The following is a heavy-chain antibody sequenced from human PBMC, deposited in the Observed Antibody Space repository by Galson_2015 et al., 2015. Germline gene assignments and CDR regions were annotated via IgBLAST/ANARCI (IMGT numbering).Heavy chain of an antibody. D-gene: IGHD5-18*01. Sequence: SLRLSCAASGFTFSSYGMHWVRQAPGKGLEWVAVIWYDGSNKYYADSVKGRFTISRDNSKNTLYLQMNSLRAEDTAVYYCARPAAMVRGDAFDIWGQGTMVTVSS. CDR2: IWYDGSNK. CDR3: ARPAAMVRGDAFDI. J-gene: IGHJ3*02. V-gene: IGHV3-33*01. CDR1: GFTFSSYG.